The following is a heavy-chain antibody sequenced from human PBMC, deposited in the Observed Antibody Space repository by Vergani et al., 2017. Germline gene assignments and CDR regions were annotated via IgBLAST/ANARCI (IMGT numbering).Heavy chain of an antibody. CDR2: IRSKAYGGTT. Sequence: EVQLVESGGGLVQPGRSLRLSCTASGFTFGDYAMSWVRQAPGKGLEWVGFIRSKAYGGTTEYAASVKGRFTISRDDSKSIAYLQMNSLKTEDTAVYYCTRVSTSGYSGYALDAFDIWGQGTMVTVSS. V-gene: IGHV3-49*04. D-gene: IGHD5-12*01. CDR3: TRVSTSGYSGYALDAFDI. J-gene: IGHJ3*02. CDR1: GFTFGDYA.